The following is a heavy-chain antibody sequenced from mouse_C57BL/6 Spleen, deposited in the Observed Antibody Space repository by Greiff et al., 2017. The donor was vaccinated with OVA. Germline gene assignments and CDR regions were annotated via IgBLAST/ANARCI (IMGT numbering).Heavy chain of an antibody. Sequence: VKLMESGPGLVQPSQRLSITCTVSGFSLTSYGVHWVRQSPGKGLEWLGVIWSGGSTDYNAAFISRLSISKDNSKSQVFFKMNSLQADDTAIYYCARGGSSYAWFAYWGQGTLVTVSA. CDR2: IWSGGST. V-gene: IGHV2-2*01. D-gene: IGHD1-1*01. CDR3: ARGGSSYAWFAY. CDR1: GFSLTSYG. J-gene: IGHJ3*01.